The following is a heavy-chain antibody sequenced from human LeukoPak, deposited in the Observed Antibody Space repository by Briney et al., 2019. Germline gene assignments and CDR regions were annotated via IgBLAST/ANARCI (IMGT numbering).Heavy chain of an antibody. CDR1: GFTFSSYG. V-gene: IGHV3-30*18. Sequence: GGSLRLSCAASGFTFSSYGMHWVRQAPGKGLEWVAVISYDGSNKYYADSVKGRFTISRDNSKNTLYLQMNSLRAEDTAVYYCAKDSLTTYSSSLILYYFDYWGQGTLVTVSS. J-gene: IGHJ4*02. D-gene: IGHD6-13*01. CDR3: AKDSLTTYSSSLILYYFDY. CDR2: ISYDGSNK.